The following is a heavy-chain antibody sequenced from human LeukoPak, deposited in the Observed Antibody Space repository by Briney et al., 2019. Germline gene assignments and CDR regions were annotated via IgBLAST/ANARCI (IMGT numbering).Heavy chain of an antibody. J-gene: IGHJ5*02. Sequence: RSSETLSLTCTVSGYSLSSGYYWGWIRQPPGTGLEWIGSIYHSGSTYYNPSLKSRVTISVDTSKNQFSLKLSSVTAADTAVYYCARDPTGVYHQNWFDPWGQGTLVTVSS. CDR1: GYSLSSGYY. D-gene: IGHD7-27*01. CDR2: IYHSGST. V-gene: IGHV4-38-2*02. CDR3: ARDPTGVYHQNWFDP.